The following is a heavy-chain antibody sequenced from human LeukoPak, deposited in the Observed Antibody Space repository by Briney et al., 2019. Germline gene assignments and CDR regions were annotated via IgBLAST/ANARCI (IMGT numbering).Heavy chain of an antibody. J-gene: IGHJ5*02. CDR2: ISAYNGNT. Sequence: ASVKVSCKASGYTFTSYGISWVRQAPGQGLEWMGWISAYNGNTNYAQKLQGRVTMTTDTSTSTAYMELRSLRSDDTAVYYCARDFVFLDIVVVPAALRNWFDPWGQGTLVTVSS. CDR3: ARDFVFLDIVVVPAALRNWFDP. D-gene: IGHD2-2*03. CDR1: GYTFTSYG. V-gene: IGHV1-18*01.